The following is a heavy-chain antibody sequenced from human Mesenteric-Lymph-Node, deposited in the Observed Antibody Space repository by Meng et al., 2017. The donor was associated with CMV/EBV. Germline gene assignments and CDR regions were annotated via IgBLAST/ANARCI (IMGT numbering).Heavy chain of an antibody. CDR3: ARGYYDFWSGYNVLGHWFDP. D-gene: IGHD3-3*01. Sequence: SFSGYYWSWIHQPPGKGLEWIGEINHSGRTNSNPSLKSRVTISVDTSKNQFSLKLSSVTAADTAVYYCARGYYDFWSGYNVLGHWFDPWGQGTLVTVSS. CDR2: INHSGRT. CDR1: SFSGYY. J-gene: IGHJ5*02. V-gene: IGHV4-34*01.